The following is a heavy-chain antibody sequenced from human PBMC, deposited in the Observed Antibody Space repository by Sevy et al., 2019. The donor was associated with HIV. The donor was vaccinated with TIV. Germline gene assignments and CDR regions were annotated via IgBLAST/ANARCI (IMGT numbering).Heavy chain of an antibody. CDR3: AKDGGWYNYAPSDY. V-gene: IGHV3-30*18. J-gene: IGHJ4*02. D-gene: IGHD1-1*01. CDR2: ISYDGFKT. Sequence: GGSLRLSCAASGFTFSTYGMHWVRQAPGKGLEWVAVISYDGFKTYYADSMKGRFTISRVNSKNTLYLQMNSLRVEDTALYFCAKDGGWYNYAPSDYWGLGTLVTVSS. CDR1: GFTFSTYG.